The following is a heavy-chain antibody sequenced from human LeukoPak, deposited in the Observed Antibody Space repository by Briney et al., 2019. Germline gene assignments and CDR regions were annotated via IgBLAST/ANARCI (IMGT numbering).Heavy chain of an antibody. CDR2: ISGSGGST. J-gene: IGHJ4*02. Sequence: PGGSLRLSCAASGSTFSSYAMSWVRQAPGKGLEWVSAISGSGGSTYYADSVKGRFTISRDNSKNTLYLQMNSLRAEDTAVYYCAKDQYDSSIFDYWGQGTLVTVSS. CDR3: AKDQYDSSIFDY. D-gene: IGHD3-22*01. V-gene: IGHV3-23*01. CDR1: GSTFSSYA.